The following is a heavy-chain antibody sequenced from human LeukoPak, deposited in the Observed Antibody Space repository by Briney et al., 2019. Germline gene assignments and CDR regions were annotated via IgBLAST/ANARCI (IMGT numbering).Heavy chain of an antibody. V-gene: IGHV3-30*02. CDR1: GFTFSSYG. Sequence: GGSLRLSCAASGFTFSSYGMHWVRQAPGKGLEWVAFIRYDGSNKYYADSVKGRFTISRDNSKNTLYLQMNSLRAEDTAVYYCAREGGLLWFGEFNYWGQGTLVTVSS. J-gene: IGHJ4*02. CDR2: IRYDGSNK. D-gene: IGHD3-10*01. CDR3: AREGGLLWFGEFNY.